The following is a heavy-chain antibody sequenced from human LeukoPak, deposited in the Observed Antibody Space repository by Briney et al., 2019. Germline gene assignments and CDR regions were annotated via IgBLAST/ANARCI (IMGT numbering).Heavy chain of an antibody. CDR3: ATPPRGGSYSTSDY. V-gene: IGHV1-24*01. D-gene: IGHD1-26*01. J-gene: IGHJ4*02. Sequence: ASVKVSCKVSGYTLTELSMHWVRQAPGKGLEWMGGFDPEDGETIYAQKFQGRVTMTEDTSTDTAHMELSSLRSEDTAVYYCATPPRGGSYSTSDYWGQGTLVTVSS. CDR2: FDPEDGET. CDR1: GYTLTELS.